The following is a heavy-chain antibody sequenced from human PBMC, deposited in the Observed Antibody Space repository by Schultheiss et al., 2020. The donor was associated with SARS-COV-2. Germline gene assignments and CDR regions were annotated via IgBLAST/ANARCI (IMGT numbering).Heavy chain of an antibody. CDR1: GGSISSDY. V-gene: IGHV4-34*01. D-gene: IGHD2-8*02. Sequence: SETLSLTCTVSGGSISSDYWSWIRQPPGKGLEWIGEINHSGSTNYNPSLKSRVTISVDTSKNQFSLKLSSVTAADTAVYYCARGPARGVVYANRYYYGMDVWGQGTTVTVSS. J-gene: IGHJ6*02. CDR2: INHSGST. CDR3: ARGPARGVVYANRYYYGMDV.